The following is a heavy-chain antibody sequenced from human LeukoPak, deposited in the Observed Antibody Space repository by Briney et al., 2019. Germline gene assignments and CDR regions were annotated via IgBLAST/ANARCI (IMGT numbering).Heavy chain of an antibody. CDR1: GGSINSYY. J-gene: IGHJ5*02. CDR3: ARDRSDYYGSGSYQSP. CDR2: IYTSGST. D-gene: IGHD3-10*01. V-gene: IGHV4-4*07. Sequence: PSETLSLTCTVSGGSINSYYWSWIRQPAGKGLEWIGRIYTSGSTNYNPSLKSRVTISVDTSKNQFSLKLSSVTAADTAVYYCARDRSDYYGSGSYQSPWGQGTLVTVSS.